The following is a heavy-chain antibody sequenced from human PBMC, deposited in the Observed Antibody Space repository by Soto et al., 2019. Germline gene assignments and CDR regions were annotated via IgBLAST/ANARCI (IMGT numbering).Heavy chain of an antibody. D-gene: IGHD2-15*01. Sequence: ASVKVSCKASGYTFTSYGFSWVRQAPGQGLVWVGCINAYSGHTNSAKTLQGRVTLTTDTSTGTAYMDLTSLRSDDTAVYYCAREFRSSCTGSSCIHFDYWGQGTQVTVSS. V-gene: IGHV1-18*01. J-gene: IGHJ4*02. CDR2: INAYSGHT. CDR1: GYTFTSYG. CDR3: AREFRSSCTGSSCIHFDY.